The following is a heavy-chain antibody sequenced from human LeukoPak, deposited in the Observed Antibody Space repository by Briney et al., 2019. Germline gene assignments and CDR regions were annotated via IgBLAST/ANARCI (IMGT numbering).Heavy chain of an antibody. CDR2: IYHSGST. J-gene: IGHJ4*02. Sequence: SQTLSLTCAVSGGSISSGGYSCSWIRQPPGKGLEWIGYIYHSGSTYYNPSLKSRVTISVDRSKNQFSLKLSSVTAADTAVYYCARDTSTVVTPGYFDYWGQGTLVTVSS. CDR3: ARDTSTVVTPGYFDY. V-gene: IGHV4-30-2*01. D-gene: IGHD4-23*01. CDR1: GGSISSGGYS.